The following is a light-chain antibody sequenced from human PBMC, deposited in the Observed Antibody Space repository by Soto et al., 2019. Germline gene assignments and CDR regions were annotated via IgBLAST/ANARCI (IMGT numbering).Light chain of an antibody. J-gene: IGLJ2*01. Sequence: QSALTQSASVSGSPGQSITISCTGTSGDVGGYNYVSWYQQHPGKAPTLMIYDVSNRPLGVSNRFSGSKSGNTASLTISGLQAEDEADYYCNSYTSRSTVVFGGGTKLTVL. CDR2: DVS. V-gene: IGLV2-14*01. CDR1: SGDVGGYNY. CDR3: NSYTSRSTVV.